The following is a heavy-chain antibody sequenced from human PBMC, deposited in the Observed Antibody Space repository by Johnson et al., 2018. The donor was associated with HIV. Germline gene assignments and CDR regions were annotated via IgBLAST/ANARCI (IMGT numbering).Heavy chain of an antibody. CDR1: GFIFRNYA. Sequence: QVQLVESGGGVVQPGRSLRLSCVASGFIFRNYAIHWVRQAPGKGLEWVAVIWYDGSNKYYADSVKGRFTISRDNSKNTVYLEMNSLRAEDTAVYYCAKAQQVGPGGEAFGIWGQGTMGNGSS. J-gene: IGHJ3*02. CDR2: IWYDGSNK. V-gene: IGHV3-33*06. CDR3: AKAQQVGPGGEAFGI. D-gene: IGHD3-16*01.